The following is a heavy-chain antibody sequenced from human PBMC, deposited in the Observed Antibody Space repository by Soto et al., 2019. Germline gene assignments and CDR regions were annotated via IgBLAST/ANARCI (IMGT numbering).Heavy chain of an antibody. Sequence: QITLKESGPTLVKPTQTLTLTCTFSGFSLSTSGVGVGWIRQPPGKALEWLTLIYWDDDKRYSPSLKSRLSITKDPSKNQVVLTMTNMDPVDTATYYCAHSSPELYCSGGSCHSVLNWFDPWGQGTLVTVSS. J-gene: IGHJ5*02. CDR3: AHSSPELYCSGGSCHSVLNWFDP. CDR2: IYWDDDK. D-gene: IGHD2-15*01. V-gene: IGHV2-5*02. CDR1: GFSLSTSGVG.